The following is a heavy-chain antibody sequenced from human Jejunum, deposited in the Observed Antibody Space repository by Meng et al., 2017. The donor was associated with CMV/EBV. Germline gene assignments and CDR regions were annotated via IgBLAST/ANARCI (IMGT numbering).Heavy chain of an antibody. CDR3: VHKEDTPTALRY. D-gene: IGHD4-17*01. CDR2: IYHLAST. J-gene: IGHJ4*02. V-gene: IGHV4-39*07. CDR1: GASISINDYF. Sequence: SGASISINDYFWGWLSQPPGTGLEWVVSIYHLASTYYNPSLNNRVTISVDTSKNQFSLNLRSVTAADTAVYYCVHKEDTPTALRYWGQGALVTVSS.